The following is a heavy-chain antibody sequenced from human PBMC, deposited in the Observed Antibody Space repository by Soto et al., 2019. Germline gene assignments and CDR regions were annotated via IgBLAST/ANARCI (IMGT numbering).Heavy chain of an antibody. D-gene: IGHD3-16*01. V-gene: IGHV1-69*13. CDR2: IIPIFGTA. Sequence: SVKVSCKASGGTFSSYAISWVRLAPGQGLEWMGGIIPIFGTANYAQKFQGRVTITADESTSTAYMELSSLRSEDTAVYYCARVPSPRRGVILYFDYRGQGTLVTVSS. J-gene: IGHJ4*02. CDR3: ARVPSPRRGVILYFDY. CDR1: GGTFSSYA.